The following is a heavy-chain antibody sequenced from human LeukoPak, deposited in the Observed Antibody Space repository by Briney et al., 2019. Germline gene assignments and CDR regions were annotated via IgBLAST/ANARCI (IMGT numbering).Heavy chain of an antibody. Sequence: GGSLRLSCAASGFTFSSYWMHWVRQAPGKGLVWVSRINSDGSSTSYADSVKGRFTISRDNAKNTLYLQMNSLRAEDTAVYYCARTRYTKENDYWGQGTLVTVSS. V-gene: IGHV3-74*01. CDR3: ARTRYTKENDY. CDR1: GFTFSSYW. J-gene: IGHJ4*02. CDR2: INSDGSST. D-gene: IGHD5-18*01.